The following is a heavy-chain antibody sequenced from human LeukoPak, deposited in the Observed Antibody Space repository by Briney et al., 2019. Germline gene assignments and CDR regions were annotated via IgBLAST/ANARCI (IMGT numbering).Heavy chain of an antibody. J-gene: IGHJ3*02. CDR1: GYTFTSCD. CDR3: VREGYCNNGVCYSNAFDI. D-gene: IGHD2-8*01. Sequence: ASVKVSCKASGYTFTSCDFSWVRQAPGQGLEWMGWISAYSGNTNYAQKLQGRVTMTTDTSTSTVYMELRSLRSDDTALYYCVREGYCNNGVCYSNAFDIWGQGTMATVSS. V-gene: IGHV1-18*01. CDR2: ISAYSGNT.